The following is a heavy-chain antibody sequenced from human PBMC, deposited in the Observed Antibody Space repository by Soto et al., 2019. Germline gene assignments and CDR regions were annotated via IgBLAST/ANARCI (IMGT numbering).Heavy chain of an antibody. J-gene: IGHJ5*02. Sequence: SETLSLTCTVSGGSISSGGYYWSWIRQHPGKGLEWIGYIYYSGSTYYNPSLKSRVTISVDTSKNQFSLKLSSVTAADTAVYYCQRDEGYVFWSGYGNNWFDPWGQGTLVNVSS. D-gene: IGHD3-3*01. CDR2: IYYSGST. CDR1: GGSISSGGYY. V-gene: IGHV4-31*03. CDR3: QRDEGYVFWSGYGNNWFDP.